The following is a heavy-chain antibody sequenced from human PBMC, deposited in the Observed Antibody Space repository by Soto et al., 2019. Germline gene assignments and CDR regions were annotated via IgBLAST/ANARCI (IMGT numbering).Heavy chain of an antibody. CDR1: GASISTNHHN. CDR2: IHYRGDT. Sequence: QVQLQGSGPGLVRPSETLSLTCTVSGASISTNHHNWAWVRQPPGKGLEWLGNIHYRGDTYFNPYLRSRLSMSVDTSKDQFSLKLTSVTAADTTVYYCARLTTGYPNWFDPWGQGTLVTVSS. V-gene: IGHV4-39*01. CDR3: ARLTTGYPNWFDP. D-gene: IGHD3-9*01. J-gene: IGHJ5*02.